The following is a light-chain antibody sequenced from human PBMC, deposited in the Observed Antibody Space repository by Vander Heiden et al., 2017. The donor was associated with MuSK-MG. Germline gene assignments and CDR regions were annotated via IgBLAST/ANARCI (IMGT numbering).Light chain of an antibody. CDR2: DAS. V-gene: IGKV1-39*01. CDR1: QTISRF. J-gene: IGKJ1*01. CDR3: QQSYSTTWT. Sequence: DIQLTQSPSTLSASVGDRVTITCRASQTISRFLNWYKHRPGKAPKLLIFDASTLHSGVPSRFSGSGSGTDFTLTISSLQPEDFATYYCQQSYSTTWTFGQGTKVDIK.